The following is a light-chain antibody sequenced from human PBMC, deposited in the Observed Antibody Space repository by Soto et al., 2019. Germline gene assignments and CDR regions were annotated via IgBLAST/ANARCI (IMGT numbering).Light chain of an antibody. CDR2: EVT. Sequence: QSALTQPASVSGSPGQSITISCAGTSSDVGGYNYVSWYQQHPGKAPKLMIYEVTNRPSGVFNRFSGSKSGNTASLTISGLQAEDEADYYCTSYTGSSTPGVFGGGTQLTVL. J-gene: IGLJ3*02. V-gene: IGLV2-14*01. CDR1: SSDVGGYNY. CDR3: TSYTGSSTPGV.